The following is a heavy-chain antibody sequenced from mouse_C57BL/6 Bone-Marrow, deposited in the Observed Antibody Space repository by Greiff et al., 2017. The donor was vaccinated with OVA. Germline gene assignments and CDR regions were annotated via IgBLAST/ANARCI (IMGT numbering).Heavy chain of an antibody. D-gene: IGHD1-1*01. V-gene: IGHV1-81*01. CDR3: AIRSYDTFAY. J-gene: IGHJ3*01. CDR1: GYTFTSYG. CDR2: IYPRSGNT. Sequence: VQLQQSGAELARPGASVKLSCKASGYTFTSYGISWVKQRTGQGLEWIGEIYPRSGNTYYNEKFKGKATLTADKSSSTAYMELRSLTSEDSAVYFCAIRSYDTFAYWGQGTLVTVSA.